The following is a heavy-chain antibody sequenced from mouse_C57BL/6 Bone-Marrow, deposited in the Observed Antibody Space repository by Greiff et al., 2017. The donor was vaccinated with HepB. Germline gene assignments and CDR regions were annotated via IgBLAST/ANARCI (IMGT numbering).Heavy chain of an antibody. V-gene: IGHV1-50*01. CDR2: IDPSDSYT. J-gene: IGHJ2*01. D-gene: IGHD1-1*01. Sequence: QVQLQQPGAELVKPGASVKLSCKASGYTFTSYWMQWVKQRPGQGLEWIGEIDPSDSYTNYNQKFKGKATLTVDTSSSTAYMQLSSLTSEDSAVYYCARSGAYVSSEVDYWGQGTTLTVSS. CDR1: GYTFTSYW. CDR3: ARSGAYVSSEVDY.